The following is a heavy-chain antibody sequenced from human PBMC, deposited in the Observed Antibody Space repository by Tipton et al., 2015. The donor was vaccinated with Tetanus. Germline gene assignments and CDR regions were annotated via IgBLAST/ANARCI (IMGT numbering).Heavy chain of an antibody. CDR3: ASDYFDSSDYTSTPAPTDY. J-gene: IGHJ4*02. Sequence: SLRLSCAVSGFTFRNYSMSWVRQAPGKGLEWISSISGRSTYTYYADSVKGRFTVSRDNSKNSLFLHMNSLRTEDTAVYYCASDYFDSSDYTSTPAPTDYWGQGTLVSVSS. CDR2: ISGRSTYT. V-gene: IGHV3-21*06. D-gene: IGHD3-22*01. CDR1: GFTFRNYS.